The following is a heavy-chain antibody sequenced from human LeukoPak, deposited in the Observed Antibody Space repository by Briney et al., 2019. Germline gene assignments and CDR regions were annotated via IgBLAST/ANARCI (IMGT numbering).Heavy chain of an antibody. CDR3: ARAMAGDYGMDV. V-gene: IGHV3-74*01. J-gene: IGHJ6*02. CDR2: IKSDGSDT. CDR1: GFTFSGYW. Sequence: GGSLRLSCGGSGFTFSGYWMHWVRQGPGKGLVWVSRIKSDGSDTSYADSVKGRFTISRDNAKNTLYLQLNSLRADDTAVYYCARAMAGDYGMDVWGQGTTVTVSS. D-gene: IGHD6-19*01.